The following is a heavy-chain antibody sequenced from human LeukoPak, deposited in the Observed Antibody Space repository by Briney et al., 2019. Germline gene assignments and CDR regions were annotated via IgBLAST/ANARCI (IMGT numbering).Heavy chain of an antibody. CDR2: INPNSGGT. Sequence: ASVKVSCEASGYSFTGYYMHWVRQAPGQGLEWMGWINPNSGGTNYAQKFQGRVTMTRDTSISTAYMELSRLRSDDTAVYYCAREVISSSWFPFDYWGQGTLVTVSS. D-gene: IGHD6-13*01. V-gene: IGHV1-2*02. J-gene: IGHJ4*02. CDR3: AREVISSSWFPFDY. CDR1: GYSFTGYY.